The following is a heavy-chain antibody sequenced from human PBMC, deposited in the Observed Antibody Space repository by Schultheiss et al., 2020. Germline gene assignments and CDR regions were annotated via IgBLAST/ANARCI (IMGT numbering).Heavy chain of an antibody. CDR3: ARAVAGTETTNWCDP. D-gene: IGHD6-19*01. Sequence: GGSLRLSCAASGFTFDDYAMHWVRQAPGKGLEWVSGISWNSGSIGYADSVKGRFTISRDNSKNTLYLQMNSLRAEDTAVYYCARAVAGTETTNWCDPWGQGHLGTVSS. J-gene: IGHJ5*02. CDR2: ISWNSGSI. CDR1: GFTFDDYA. V-gene: IGHV3-9*01.